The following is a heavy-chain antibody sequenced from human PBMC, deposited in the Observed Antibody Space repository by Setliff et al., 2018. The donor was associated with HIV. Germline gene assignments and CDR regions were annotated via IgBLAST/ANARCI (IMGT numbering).Heavy chain of an antibody. V-gene: IGHV3-23*01. CDR1: GFTFPNYA. Sequence: PGGSLRLSCAASGFTFPNYAISWVRQAPGKGLEWVSGISDTSGAYYADSVRGRFTISRDNSRNMVYLQMNSLTSGDTAIYYCVRGGAITAWGQGTLVTVSS. CDR2: ISDTSGA. J-gene: IGHJ4*02. D-gene: IGHD1-20*01. CDR3: VRGGAITA.